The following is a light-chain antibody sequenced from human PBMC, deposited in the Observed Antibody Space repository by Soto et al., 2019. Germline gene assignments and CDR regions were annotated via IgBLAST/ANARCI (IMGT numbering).Light chain of an antibody. J-gene: IGLJ2*01. Sequence: QSVLTQPRSVSGSPGQSVTISCTGTSSDVGGYNYVSWYQQHPGKAPKLMIYDVSKRPSGVPDRFSGSKSGNTASLTISGLQAEDEADYYCCSYAGSYTVRVYVVFGGGTKVTVL. CDR3: CSYAGSYTVRVYVV. CDR1: SSDVGGYNY. V-gene: IGLV2-11*01. CDR2: DVS.